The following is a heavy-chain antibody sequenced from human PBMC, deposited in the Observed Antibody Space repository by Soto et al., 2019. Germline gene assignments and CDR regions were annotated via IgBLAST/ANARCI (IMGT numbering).Heavy chain of an antibody. J-gene: IGHJ1*01. V-gene: IGHV4-31*03. D-gene: IGHD2-2*01. CDR2: IYYSGST. Sequence: QVQLQESGPGLVKPSQTLSLTCTVSGGSISSGGYYWSWIRQHPGKGLEWIGYIYYSGSTYYNPSLKSRVTISVDTSKNQFSLKLSSVTAADTAVYYCAGVVVPAAVYHAEYFQHWGQGTLVTVSS. CDR1: GGSISSGGYY. CDR3: AGVVVPAAVYHAEYFQH.